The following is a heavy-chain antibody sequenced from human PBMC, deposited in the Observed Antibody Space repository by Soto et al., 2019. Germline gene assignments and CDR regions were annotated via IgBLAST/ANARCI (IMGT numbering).Heavy chain of an antibody. V-gene: IGHV3-64*01. CDR1: GFTFSSYA. D-gene: IGHD6-6*01. Sequence: GGSLRLSCAASGFTFSSYAMHWVRQAPGKGLEYVSAISSNGGSTYYANSVKGSFTISRDNSKNTLYLQMGSLRAEDMAVYYCARGDEYSSAAFSGFDPWGQGTLVTVSS. J-gene: IGHJ5*02. CDR3: ARGDEYSSAAFSGFDP. CDR2: ISSNGGST.